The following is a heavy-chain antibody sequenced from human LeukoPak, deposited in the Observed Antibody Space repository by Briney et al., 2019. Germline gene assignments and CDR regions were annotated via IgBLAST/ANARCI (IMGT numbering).Heavy chain of an antibody. V-gene: IGHV4-34*01. CDR2: INHSGST. CDR1: GGSFSGYY. D-gene: IGHD3-22*01. J-gene: IGHJ4*02. CDR3: ARVNAPSYYYDSSGYHFDY. Sequence: SETLSLTCAVYGGSFSGYYWSWIRQPPGKGLEWIGEINHSGSTNYNPSLKSRVTISVDTSKNQFSLKLSSVTAADTAVYYCARVNAPSYYYDSSGYHFDYWGQGTLVTVSS.